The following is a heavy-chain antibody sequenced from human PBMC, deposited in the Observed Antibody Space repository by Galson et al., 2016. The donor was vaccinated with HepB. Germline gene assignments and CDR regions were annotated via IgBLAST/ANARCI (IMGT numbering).Heavy chain of an antibody. V-gene: IGHV3-7*01. CDR1: GFSFSTFW. J-gene: IGHJ4*02. Sequence: SLRLSCAASGFSFSTFWMSWVRQAPGKGLEWVALINPYGGAKFYVDSVRGRFAISRDNAENSLYLQLDSLRPEDTAVYYCAPGGRPPYWGQGTLVTVSS. CDR3: APGGRPPY. CDR2: INPYGGAK. D-gene: IGHD6-6*01.